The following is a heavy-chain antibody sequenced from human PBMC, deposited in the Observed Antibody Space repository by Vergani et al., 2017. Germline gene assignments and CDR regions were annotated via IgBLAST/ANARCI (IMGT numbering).Heavy chain of an antibody. CDR1: GGSISSGGYY. J-gene: IGHJ6*02. Sequence: QVQLQESGPGLVKPSQTLSLTCTVSGGSISSGGYYWSWIRQHPGKGLEWIGYIYYSGSTYYNPSLKSRVTISVDTSKNQFSLKLSSVTAADTAVYYCARHNGAAAAGTPLYYYYGMDVWGQGTTVTVSS. V-gene: IGHV4-31*03. CDR3: ARHNGAAAAGTPLYYYYGMDV. D-gene: IGHD6-13*01. CDR2: IYYSGST.